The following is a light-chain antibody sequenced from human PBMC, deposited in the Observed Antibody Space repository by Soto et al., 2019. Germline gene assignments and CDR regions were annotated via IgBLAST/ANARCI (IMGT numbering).Light chain of an antibody. CDR3: QQSGT. J-gene: IGKJ1*01. CDR2: GAS. Sequence: EIVLTQSPGTLSLSPEERATLSCRASQSVSSSYLAWYQQKPGQAPRLLIYGASSRATGIPDRFSGSGSGTDFTLTISRLEPEDFAVYYCQQSGTFGQGTKV. CDR1: QSVSSSY. V-gene: IGKV3-20*01.